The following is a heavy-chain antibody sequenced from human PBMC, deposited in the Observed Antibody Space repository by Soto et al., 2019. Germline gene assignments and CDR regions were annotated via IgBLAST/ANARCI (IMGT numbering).Heavy chain of an antibody. CDR2: ISGSGGST. V-gene: IGHV3-23*01. Sequence: GGSLRLSCAASGFTFSSYAMSWVRQAPGKGLEWVSAISGSGGSTYYADSVKGRFTISRDNSKNTLYLQMNSLRAEDTAVYYCAGGGYYGSGSFGYYYYGMDVWGQGTTVTVSS. D-gene: IGHD3-10*01. CDR1: GFTFSSYA. CDR3: AGGGYYGSGSFGYYYYGMDV. J-gene: IGHJ6*02.